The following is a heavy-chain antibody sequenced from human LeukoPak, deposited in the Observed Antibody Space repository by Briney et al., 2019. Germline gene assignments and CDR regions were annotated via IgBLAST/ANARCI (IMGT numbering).Heavy chain of an antibody. V-gene: IGHV3-21*01. J-gene: IGHJ3*02. Sequence: GGSLRLSCAASGSTFSSYSMNWVRQAPGKGLEWVSSISSSSSYIYYADSVKGRFTISRDNAKNSLYLQMNSLRAEDTAVYYCARATRLITMIVVDAFDIWGQGTMVTVSS. CDR3: ARATRLITMIVVDAFDI. D-gene: IGHD3-22*01. CDR1: GSTFSSYS. CDR2: ISSSSSYI.